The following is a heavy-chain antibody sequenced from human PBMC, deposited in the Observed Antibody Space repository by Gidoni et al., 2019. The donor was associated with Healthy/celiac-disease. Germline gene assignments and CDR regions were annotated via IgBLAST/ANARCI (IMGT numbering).Heavy chain of an antibody. Sequence: HLVESVVGLFKPVGSLSLSCAASGFTFSSYSMNWVRQDPGKGLEWVSSISSSSSYIYYADSVKGRFTISRDNAKNSLYLQMNSLRAEDTAVYYCASMVEGGYWGQGTLVTVSS. CDR2: ISSSSSYI. CDR3: ASMVEGGY. V-gene: IGHV3-21*01. J-gene: IGHJ4*02. D-gene: IGHD2-15*01. CDR1: GFTFSSYS.